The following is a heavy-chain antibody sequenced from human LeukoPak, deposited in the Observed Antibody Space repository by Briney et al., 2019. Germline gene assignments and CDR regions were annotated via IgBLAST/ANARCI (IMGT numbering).Heavy chain of an antibody. CDR2: IGGSGGST. V-gene: IGHV3-23*01. CDR3: ARAGSGYEDGFDY. J-gene: IGHJ4*02. Sequence: PGGSLRLSCTASGFTFSNYAMSWVRQAPGKGLEWVSVIGGSGGSTYYADSVKGRFTISRDNAKNSLYLQMNSLRAEDTAVYYCARAGSGYEDGFDYWGQGTLVTVSS. CDR1: GFTFSNYA. D-gene: IGHD5-12*01.